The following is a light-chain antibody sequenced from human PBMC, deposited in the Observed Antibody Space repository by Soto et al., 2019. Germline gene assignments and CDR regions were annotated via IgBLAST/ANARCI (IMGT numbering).Light chain of an antibody. J-gene: IGLJ1*01. V-gene: IGLV2-14*01. CDR1: SSDVGGYNY. CDR2: EVS. CDR3: SLYIISSTPYV. Sequence: QSALTQPASVSGSPGPSVTISCTGTSSDVGGYNYVSWYQQHPGKAPKLMIYEVSNRPSGVSNRFSGSKSGKTASLTLSGLQAEDEADYYCSLYIISSTPYVFGTGTKGTVL.